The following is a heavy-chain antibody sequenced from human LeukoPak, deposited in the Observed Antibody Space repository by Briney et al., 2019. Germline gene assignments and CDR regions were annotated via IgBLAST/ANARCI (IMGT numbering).Heavy chain of an antibody. J-gene: IGHJ5*02. CDR1: GFTFSSYA. D-gene: IGHD4-11*01. Sequence: PGGSLRLSCAASGFTFSSYAMSWVRQAPGKGLEWVSAISGSGGSTYYADSVKCRFTISRDNSKKTLYLQMNSLRAEDTAVDYCAKDRYSNYGNWFDPWGQGTLVTVFS. CDR2: ISGSGGST. CDR3: AKDRYSNYGNWFDP. V-gene: IGHV3-23*01.